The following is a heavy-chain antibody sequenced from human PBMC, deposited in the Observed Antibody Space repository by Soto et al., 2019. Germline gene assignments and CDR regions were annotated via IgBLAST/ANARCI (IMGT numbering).Heavy chain of an antibody. D-gene: IGHD5-12*01. CDR2: ISYDGSNK. J-gene: IGHJ4*02. CDR1: GFTFSSYA. Sequence: QVQLVESGGGVVQPGRSLRLSCAASGFTFSSYAMHWVRQAPGKGLEWVAVISYDGSNKYYADSVKGRFTISRDNSKNTLYLQMNSLRAEDTAVYYCARGGGVYDYGTIDYWGQGTLVTVSS. V-gene: IGHV3-30-3*01. CDR3: ARGGGVYDYGTIDY.